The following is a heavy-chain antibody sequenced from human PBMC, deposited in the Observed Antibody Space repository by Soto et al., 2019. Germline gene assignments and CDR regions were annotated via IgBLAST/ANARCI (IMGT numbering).Heavy chain of an antibody. Sequence: GGSLRLSCAASGFTFSNAWMSWVRQAPGKGLEWVGRIKSKTDGGTTDYAAPVKGRFTISRDDSKNTLYLQMNSLKTEDTAVYYCTTDPRVYKPYYYYGMDVWGQGTTVTVSS. CDR1: GFTFSNAW. V-gene: IGHV3-15*01. CDR2: IKSKTDGGTT. CDR3: TTDPRVYKPYYYYGMDV. J-gene: IGHJ6*02. D-gene: IGHD6-13*01.